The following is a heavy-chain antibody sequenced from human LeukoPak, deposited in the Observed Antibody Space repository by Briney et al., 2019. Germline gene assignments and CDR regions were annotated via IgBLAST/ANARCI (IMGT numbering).Heavy chain of an antibody. CDR1: GFIFDYYS. J-gene: IGHJ4*02. CDR3: ARELPAGSTDY. Sequence: GGSLRLSCAASGFIFDYYSMHWVRQAPGKGLEYVSVVSPDGRTTYYTNSVKGRFTISRDNSKNTIYLQMGSLRDDDTAVYYCARELPAGSTDYWGQGTLVTVSS. D-gene: IGHD2-15*01. CDR2: VSPDGRTT. V-gene: IGHV3-64*01.